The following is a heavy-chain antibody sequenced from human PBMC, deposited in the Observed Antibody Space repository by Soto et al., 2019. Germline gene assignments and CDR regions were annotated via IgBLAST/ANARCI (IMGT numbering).Heavy chain of an antibody. J-gene: IGHJ5*02. D-gene: IGHD6-19*01. CDR3: ASSVAVAGDRYWFDP. CDR2: IYYSGST. CDR1: GGSISSGGYY. V-gene: IGHV4-31*03. Sequence: QVQLQESGPGLVKPSQTLSLTCTVSGGSISSGGYYWSWIRQHPGKGLEWIGYIYYSGSTYYNPSLKSRVTIAVDTSKTQFSLKLSSVTAADTAVYYCASSVAVAGDRYWFDPWGQGTLVTVSS.